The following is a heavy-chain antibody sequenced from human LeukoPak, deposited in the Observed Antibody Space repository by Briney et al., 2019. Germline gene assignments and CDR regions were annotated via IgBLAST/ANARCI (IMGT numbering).Heavy chain of an antibody. CDR3: ARDGEGPFDY. D-gene: IGHD3-10*01. Sequence: SETLSLTCTVSGGSISSSSYYWGRTRQPPGKGPEWIGSIYYSGSTNYNPSLKSRVTISLDTSKNQFSLKLTSVTAADTAVYYCARDGEGPFDYWGQGTLVTVSS. V-gene: IGHV4-39*07. J-gene: IGHJ4*02. CDR2: IYYSGST. CDR1: GGSISSSSYY.